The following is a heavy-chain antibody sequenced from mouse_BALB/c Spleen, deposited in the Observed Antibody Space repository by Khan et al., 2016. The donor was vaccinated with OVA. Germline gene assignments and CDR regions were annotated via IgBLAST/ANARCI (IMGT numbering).Heavy chain of an antibody. J-gene: IGHJ1*01. CDR3: ARYPSWYFDV. CDR1: GYTFTNYL. Sequence: VQLQQSGAELLRPGTSVKMSCKAGGYTFTNYLIGWVKQRPGHGLEWIGDIYPGVYNTNYHEKFKGKATLTADTSSSTVFMQLSSLTFEDSAIYYCARYPSWYFDVWGAGTTVTVSS. CDR2: IYPGVYNT. V-gene: IGHV1-63*02.